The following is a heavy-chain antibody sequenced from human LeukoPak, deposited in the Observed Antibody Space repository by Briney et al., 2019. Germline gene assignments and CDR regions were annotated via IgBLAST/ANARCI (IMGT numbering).Heavy chain of an antibody. J-gene: IGHJ4*02. CDR3: ARGKSSKQQVARLLDY. Sequence: GGSLRLSCAASGFTFSSYSMNWVRQAPGKGLEWVSYISSSSSTIYYADSVKGRFTISRDNAKNSLYLQMNSLRAEDTAVYYCARGKSSKQQVARLLDYWGQGTLVTVSS. CDR1: GFTFSSYS. V-gene: IGHV3-48*01. D-gene: IGHD6-13*01. CDR2: ISSSSSTI.